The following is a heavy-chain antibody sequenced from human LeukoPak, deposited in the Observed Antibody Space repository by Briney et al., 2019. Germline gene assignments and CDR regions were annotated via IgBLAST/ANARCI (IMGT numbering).Heavy chain of an antibody. CDR3: AKGLEAGSYYRGGHYYGMDV. J-gene: IGHJ6*02. CDR1: GFTFSSYA. Sequence: GGSLRLSCAASGFTFSSYAMSWVRQAPGKGLEWVSAISGSGGSTYYADSVKGRFTISRDNSKNTLYLQMNSLRAEDTAVYYCAKGLEAGSYYRGGHYYGMDVWGQGTTVTVSS. V-gene: IGHV3-23*01. CDR2: ISGSGGST. D-gene: IGHD3-10*01.